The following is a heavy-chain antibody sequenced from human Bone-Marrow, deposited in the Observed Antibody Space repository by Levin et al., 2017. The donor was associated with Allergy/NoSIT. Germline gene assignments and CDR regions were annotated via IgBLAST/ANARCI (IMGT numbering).Heavy chain of an antibody. CDR3: AKDRTWNYYGSATYDY. V-gene: IGHV3-30*18. D-gene: IGHD3-10*01. CDR1: GFTFSSHA. CDR2: ISYDGSNQ. J-gene: IGHJ4*02. Sequence: QPGGSLRLSCAASGFTFSSHAMHWVRQAPGKGLEWVAVISYDGSNQYYEDSVKGRFTISRDNSKDTLFLQMSNLGGEDTAVYYCAKDRTWNYYGSATYDYWGQGTLVSVSS.